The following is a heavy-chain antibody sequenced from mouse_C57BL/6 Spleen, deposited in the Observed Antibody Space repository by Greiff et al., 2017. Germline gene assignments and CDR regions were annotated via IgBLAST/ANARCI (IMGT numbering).Heavy chain of an antibody. CDR3: ARSHYYGSPYAMDY. CDR1: GYTFTSYT. J-gene: IGHJ4*01. V-gene: IGHV1-4*01. Sequence: LQESGAELARPGASVKMSCKASGYTFTSYTMHWVKQRPGQGLEWIGYINPSSGYTKYNQKFKDKATLTADKSSSTAYMQLSSLTSEDSAVYYCARSHYYGSPYAMDYWGQGTSVTVSS. D-gene: IGHD1-1*01. CDR2: INPSSGYT.